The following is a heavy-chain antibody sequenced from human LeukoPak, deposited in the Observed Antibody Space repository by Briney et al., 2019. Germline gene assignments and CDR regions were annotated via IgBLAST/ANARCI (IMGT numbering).Heavy chain of an antibody. CDR3: AREDYGSGSYYTRWFDP. J-gene: IGHJ5*02. D-gene: IGHD3-10*01. Sequence: GGSLRLSCAASGFTFSSYSMNWVRQAPGKGLEWVSSISSSSSYIYYADSVKGRFTISRDNAKNTLYLQMNSLRAEDTAVYYCAREDYGSGSYYTRWFDPWGQGTLVTVSS. CDR1: GFTFSSYS. CDR2: ISSSSSYI. V-gene: IGHV3-21*04.